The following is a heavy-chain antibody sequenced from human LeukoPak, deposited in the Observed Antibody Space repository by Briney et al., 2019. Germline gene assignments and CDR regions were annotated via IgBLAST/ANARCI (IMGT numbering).Heavy chain of an antibody. Sequence: PSETLSLTCTVSGGSISSYYWSWIRQPPGKGLEWIGYIYYSGSTNYNPSLKSRVTISVDTSKNQFSLKLSPVTAADTAVYYCARARAPYSSSWQYYFDYWGQGTLVTVSS. V-gene: IGHV4-59*01. D-gene: IGHD6-13*01. CDR2: IYYSGST. CDR3: ARARAPYSSSWQYYFDY. CDR1: GGSISSYY. J-gene: IGHJ4*02.